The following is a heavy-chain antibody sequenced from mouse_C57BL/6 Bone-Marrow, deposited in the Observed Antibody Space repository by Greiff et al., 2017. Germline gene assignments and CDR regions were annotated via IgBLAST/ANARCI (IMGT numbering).Heavy chain of an antibody. J-gene: IGHJ1*03. CDR2: IDPEDGET. Sequence: EVKLMESGAELVKPGASVKLSCTASGFNIKDYYMHWVKQRTEQGLEWIGRIDPEDGETKYAPKFKGKATITADTSSNTAYLHLSSLTSEDTAVYYCAPNYYGSSYWYFDVWGTGTTVTVSS. CDR1: GFNIKDYY. CDR3: APNYYGSSYWYFDV. D-gene: IGHD1-1*01. V-gene: IGHV14-2*01.